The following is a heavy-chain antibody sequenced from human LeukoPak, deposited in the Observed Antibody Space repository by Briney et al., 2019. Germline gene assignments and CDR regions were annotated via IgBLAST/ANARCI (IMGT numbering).Heavy chain of an antibody. V-gene: IGHV3-30-3*01. CDR2: ISYDGSNK. CDR3: AINYFDY. J-gene: IGHJ4*02. CDR1: GFTFSSYA. Sequence: GGSLRLSCAASGFTFSSYAMHWVRQAPGKGLEWVAVISYDGSNKYYADSVKGRFTIPRDNSKNTLYLQMNSLRAEDTAVYYCAINYFDYWGQGTLVTVSS.